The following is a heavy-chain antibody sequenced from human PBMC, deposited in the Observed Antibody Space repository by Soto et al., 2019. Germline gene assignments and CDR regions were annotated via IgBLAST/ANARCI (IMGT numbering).Heavy chain of an antibody. CDR1: GGSISSSSYY. Sequence: PSETLSLTCTVSGGSISSSSYYWGWIRQPPGKGLEWIGSIHYSGSTYYNPSLKSRVTISVDTSKNQFSLKLSSVTAADTAVYYCARGLRNYYYYYMDVWGKGTTVTVSS. V-gene: IGHV4-39*01. CDR2: IHYSGST. J-gene: IGHJ6*03. CDR3: ARGLRNYYYYYMDV.